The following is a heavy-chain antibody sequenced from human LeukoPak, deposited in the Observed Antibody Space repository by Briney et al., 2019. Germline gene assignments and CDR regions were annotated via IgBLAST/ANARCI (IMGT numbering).Heavy chain of an antibody. J-gene: IGHJ4*02. CDR3: ARTSGYDYFDY. D-gene: IGHD5-12*01. V-gene: IGHV4-31*03. Sequence: PSETLSLTCTVSGGSISSSSYYWGWIRQHPGKGLEWIGYTNYRGSSYKTPSLESRLSISIDTSKNQFSLKLSSVTAADMAVYYCARTSGYDYFDYWGQGTLVTVSS. CDR1: GGSISSSSYY. CDR2: TNYRGSS.